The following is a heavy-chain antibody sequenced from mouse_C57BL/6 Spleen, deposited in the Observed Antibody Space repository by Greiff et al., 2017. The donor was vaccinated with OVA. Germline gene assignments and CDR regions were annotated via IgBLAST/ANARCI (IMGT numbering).Heavy chain of an antibody. CDR2: ISSGSSTI. D-gene: IGHD1-1*01. CDR3: ARTNYYGSRYYFDY. V-gene: IGHV5-17*01. CDR1: GFTFSDYG. J-gene: IGHJ2*01. Sequence: EVKVVESGGGLVKPGGSLKLSCAASGFTFSDYGMHWVRQAPEKGLEWVAYISSGSSTIYYADTVKGRFTISRDNAKNTLFLQMTSLRSEDTAMYYCARTNYYGSRYYFDYWGQGTTLTVSS.